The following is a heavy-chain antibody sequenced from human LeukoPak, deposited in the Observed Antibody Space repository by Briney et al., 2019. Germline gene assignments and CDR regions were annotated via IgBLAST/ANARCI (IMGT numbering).Heavy chain of an antibody. Sequence: GGSLRLSCAASGFTFSNYDMHWVRQAPGKGLEWVSAISSSSSYIYYADSIKGRFTISRDNAENSLHLQMNSLRAVDTAVYFCARGEEKATITALDSWGQGTLVTVSS. CDR2: ISSSSSYI. J-gene: IGHJ4*02. V-gene: IGHV3-21*01. D-gene: IGHD5-24*01. CDR1: GFTFSNYD. CDR3: ARGEEKATITALDS.